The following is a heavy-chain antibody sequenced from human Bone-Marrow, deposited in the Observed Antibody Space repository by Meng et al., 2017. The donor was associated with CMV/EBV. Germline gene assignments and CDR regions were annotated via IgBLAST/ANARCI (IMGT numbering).Heavy chain of an antibody. J-gene: IGHJ3*02. CDR3: ASGIVVVDAFDI. CDR2: ISSTGSFI. D-gene: IGHD2-15*01. V-gene: IGHV3-21*01. CDR1: GFTFSSYS. Sequence: GGSLRLSCAASGFTFSSYSMNWVRQAPGKGLEWVSSISSTGSFIKYADSVEGRFTISRDNAKNSLYLQMNSLRAEDTAVYYCASGIVVVDAFDIWGQGTMVTVSS.